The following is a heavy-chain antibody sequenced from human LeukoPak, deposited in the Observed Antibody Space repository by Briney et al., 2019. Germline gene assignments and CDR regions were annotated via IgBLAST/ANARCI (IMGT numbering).Heavy chain of an antibody. CDR3: ARDRGAIVRSWFDP. CDR1: GFTFSNYG. D-gene: IGHD3-10*01. V-gene: IGHV3-23*01. Sequence: PGGSLRLSCAASGFTFSNYGMSWVRQAPGKGLEWVSGISGSGGRTDYADSVKGRFTISRDNSKNTLYLQMNSLRAEDTAVYYCARDRGAIVRSWFDPWGQGTLVTVSS. J-gene: IGHJ5*02. CDR2: ISGSGGRT.